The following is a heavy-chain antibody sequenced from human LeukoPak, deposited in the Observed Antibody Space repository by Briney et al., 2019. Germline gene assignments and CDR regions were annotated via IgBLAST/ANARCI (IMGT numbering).Heavy chain of an antibody. J-gene: IGHJ3*02. D-gene: IGHD5-18*01. V-gene: IGHV1-69*06. CDR1: GGTFSSYA. CDR2: IIPIFGTA. Sequence: SVKVSCKASGGTFSSYAISWVRQAPGQGLEWMGGIIPIFGTANYAQKFQGRVTITADKSTSTAYMELSSLRSEDTAVYYCATAPRGYSYGGIWGQGTMVTVSS. CDR3: ATAPRGYSYGGI.